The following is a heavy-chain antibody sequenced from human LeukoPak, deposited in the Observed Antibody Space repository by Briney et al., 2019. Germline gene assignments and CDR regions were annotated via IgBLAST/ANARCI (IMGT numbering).Heavy chain of an antibody. CDR2: INHSGST. CDR1: GGSFSGYY. Sequence: SETLSLTCAVYGGSFSGYYWSWIRQPPGNGLEWIGEINHSGSTNYNPSLKSRVTISVDTSKNQFSLKLSSVTAADTAVYYCARAPEHIVVVTAVTFDYWGQGTLVTVSS. CDR3: ARAPEHIVVVTAVTFDY. D-gene: IGHD2-21*02. V-gene: IGHV4-34*01. J-gene: IGHJ4*02.